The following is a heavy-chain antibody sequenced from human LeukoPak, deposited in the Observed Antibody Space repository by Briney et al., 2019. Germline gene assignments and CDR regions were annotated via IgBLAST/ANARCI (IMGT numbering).Heavy chain of an antibody. CDR1: GGSISPYF. D-gene: IGHD3-22*01. Sequence: PSETLSLTCTVSGGSISPYFWSWIRQPPGKGLEWIGYIYYSGSTSYNPSLKSRVTISVDTSKNQFSLRLSSVTAADTAVYYCARHYPNHRFDSSGYYFGGFDYWGQGTLVAVSS. CDR2: IYYSGST. CDR3: ARHYPNHRFDSSGYYFGGFDY. J-gene: IGHJ4*02. V-gene: IGHV4-59*08.